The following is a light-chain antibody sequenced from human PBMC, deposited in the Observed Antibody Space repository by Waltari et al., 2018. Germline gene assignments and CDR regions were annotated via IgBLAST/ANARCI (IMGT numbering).Light chain of an antibody. CDR2: DVT. V-gene: IGLV2-11*01. CDR3: CSYAGP. Sequence: QSALTQPRSVSGSPGQSVPISCTGTSSDVGGYNYVSWYQQHPGKAPKLMIYDVTKRPSGVPDRFSGSKSGNTASLTISGLQADDEADYYCCSYAGPFGGGTKLTVL. CDR1: SSDVGGYNY. J-gene: IGLJ2*01.